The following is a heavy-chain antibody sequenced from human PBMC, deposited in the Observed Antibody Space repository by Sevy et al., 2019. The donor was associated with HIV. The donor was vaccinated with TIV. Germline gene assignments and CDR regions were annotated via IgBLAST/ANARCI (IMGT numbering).Heavy chain of an antibody. CDR2: INHSGST. D-gene: IGHD3-10*01. J-gene: IGHJ4*02. Sequence: SETLSLTCAVYGGSFSGYYWSWIRQPPGKGLEWIGEINHSGSTNYNPSLKSRVTISVDTSKNQFSLKLSSVTAADTAVYYCARKLWYGSGSYRTQPDYWGQGTLVTVSS. V-gene: IGHV4-34*01. CDR3: ARKLWYGSGSYRTQPDY. CDR1: GGSFSGYY.